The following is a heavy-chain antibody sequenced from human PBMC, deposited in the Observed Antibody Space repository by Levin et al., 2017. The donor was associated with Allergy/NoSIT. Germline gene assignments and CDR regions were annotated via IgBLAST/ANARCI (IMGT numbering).Heavy chain of an antibody. CDR3: ARELGHGYDY. V-gene: IGHV1-69*10. Sequence: ASVKVSCKASGGTYNTYRFTWVRQAPGQGLEWMGRTIASLDYTKYAQKFQGRVTIVADKSATTVSLELSSLTFEDTAVYYCARELGHGYDYWGQGTLVTVSS. J-gene: IGHJ4*02. CDR2: TIASLDYT. D-gene: IGHD5-24*01. CDR1: GGTYNTYR.